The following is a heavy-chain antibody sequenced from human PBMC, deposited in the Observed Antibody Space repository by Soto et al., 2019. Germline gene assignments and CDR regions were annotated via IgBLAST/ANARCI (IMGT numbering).Heavy chain of an antibody. CDR1: GFTFSSYS. D-gene: IGHD3-3*01. Sequence: EVQLVESGGGLVQPGGSLRLSCAASGFTFSSYSMNWVRQAPGKGLEWVSYISSSSSTIYYADSVKGRFTISRDNAKNSQYLQMISLRDEDTAVYYCASYTYYDFWSGYYRLGGYWGQGTLVTVSS. V-gene: IGHV3-48*02. CDR2: ISSSSSTI. J-gene: IGHJ4*02. CDR3: ASYTYYDFWSGYYRLGGY.